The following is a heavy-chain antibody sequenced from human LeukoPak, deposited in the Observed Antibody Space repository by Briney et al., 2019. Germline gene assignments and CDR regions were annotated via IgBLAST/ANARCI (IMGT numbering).Heavy chain of an antibody. CDR2: IYYSGST. V-gene: IGHV4-59*08. Sequence: KASETLSLTCTVSGVSISSYYWSWIRQPPGKGLEWIGYIYYSGSTNYNPSLKSLVSISVDTSRDQSSLKLSSVTAADTAVYYCARGYRGSHRHRIAAAGTNGFDPGGQGTLVTVSS. CDR3: ARGYRGSHRHRIAAAGTNGFDP. CDR1: GVSISSYY. D-gene: IGHD6-13*01. J-gene: IGHJ5*02.